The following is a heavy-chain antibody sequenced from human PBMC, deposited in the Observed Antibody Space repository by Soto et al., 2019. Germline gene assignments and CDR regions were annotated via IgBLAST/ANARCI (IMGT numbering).Heavy chain of an antibody. CDR3: TAPLYFSDNRGSDY. CDR2: IGRKAYNFAT. J-gene: IGHJ4*02. CDR1: GFTFSDSP. D-gene: IGHD3-22*01. V-gene: IGHV3-73*02. Sequence: EVQLVESGGGLVQPGGSLKLSCAASGFTFSDSPIHWVRQASGKGLEWVGRIGRKAYNFATAYAASVNGRFTISRDDSKSTAYLQMNSLSAEDTAVYYCTAPLYFSDNRGSDYWGQGTLVTVSS.